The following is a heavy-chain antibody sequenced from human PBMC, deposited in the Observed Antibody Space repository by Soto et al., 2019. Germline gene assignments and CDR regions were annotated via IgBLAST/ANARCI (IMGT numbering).Heavy chain of an antibody. CDR3: ASANSGFRGSYHYYYMDV. CDR1: GGSISSYY. D-gene: IGHD5-12*01. CDR2: IYYSGST. Sequence: PSETLSLTCTVSGGSISSYYWSWIRQPPGKGLEWIGYIYYSGSTNYNPSLKSRVTISVDTSKNQFSLKLSSVTAADTAVYYCASANSGFRGSYHYYYMDVWGKGTTVTVSS. J-gene: IGHJ6*03. V-gene: IGHV4-59*01.